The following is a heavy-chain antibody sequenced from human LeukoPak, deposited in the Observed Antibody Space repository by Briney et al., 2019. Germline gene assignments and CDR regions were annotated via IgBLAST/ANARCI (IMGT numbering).Heavy chain of an antibody. J-gene: IGHJ4*02. Sequence: PSETLSLTRIVSGGSISSYYWSWIRQPPGKGLEWIGEINHSGSTNYNPSLKSRVTISVDTSKNQFSLKLSSVTAADTAVYYCARRRTMVRGVDYWGQGTLVTVSS. CDR3: ARRRTMVRGVDY. CDR1: GGSISSYY. CDR2: INHSGST. D-gene: IGHD3-10*01. V-gene: IGHV4-34*01.